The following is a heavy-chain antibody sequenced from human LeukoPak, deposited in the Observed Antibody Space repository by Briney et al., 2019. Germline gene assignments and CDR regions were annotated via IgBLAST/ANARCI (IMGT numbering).Heavy chain of an antibody. CDR2: IYYSGST. D-gene: IGHD6-19*01. V-gene: IGHV4-59*01. J-gene: IGHJ3*02. Sequence: NPSETLSFTCTVSGGSISSYYWSWIRQPPGKGLEWIGYIYYSGSTNYNPSLKSRVTISVDTSKNQFSLKLSSVTAADTAVYYCASGWSPGAFDIWGQGTMVTVSS. CDR3: ASGWSPGAFDI. CDR1: GGSISSYY.